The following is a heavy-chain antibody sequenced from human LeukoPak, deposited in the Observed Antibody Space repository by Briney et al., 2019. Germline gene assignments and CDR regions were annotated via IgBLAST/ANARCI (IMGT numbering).Heavy chain of an antibody. J-gene: IGHJ4*02. V-gene: IGHV3-30*02. CDR3: AKDLYTLGSGSATDY. D-gene: IGHD3-10*01. CDR1: GFTFSSYG. Sequence: GGSLRLSCAASGFTFSSYGMHWVRQAPGKGLEWVAFIRYDGSNKYYADSVKGRFTISRDNSKNTLYLQMNSLRAEDTAVYYCAKDLYTLGSGSATDYWGQGTLVTVSS. CDR2: IRYDGSNK.